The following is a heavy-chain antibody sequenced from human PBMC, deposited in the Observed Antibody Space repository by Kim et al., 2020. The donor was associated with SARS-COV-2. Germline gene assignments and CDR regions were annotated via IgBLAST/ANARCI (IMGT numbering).Heavy chain of an antibody. CDR3: ARGKFFDH. CDR2: KWNN. Sequence: KWNNDYAVSLKSRISINSDTSKNQFSLQLNYVTPEDTAVYYCARGKFFDHWGQGTLVTVSS. V-gene: IGHV6-1*01. J-gene: IGHJ4*02.